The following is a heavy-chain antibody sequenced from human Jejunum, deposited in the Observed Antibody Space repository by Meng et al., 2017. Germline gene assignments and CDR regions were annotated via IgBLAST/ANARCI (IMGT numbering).Heavy chain of an antibody. D-gene: IGHD1-26*01. J-gene: IGHJ4*02. CDR1: GGSVSSAGYQ. CDR3: ARDHMGSLDY. CDR2: AST. V-gene: IGHV4-61*08. Sequence: QVRLREAGPGLVRPSETLSLICSVSGGSVSSAGYQWSWIRQPPGEGLEWIGYASTNYNPSLKSRVTISVDTSKNQFSLRLTSVTAADTAVYYCARDHMGSLDYWGQGILVTVSS.